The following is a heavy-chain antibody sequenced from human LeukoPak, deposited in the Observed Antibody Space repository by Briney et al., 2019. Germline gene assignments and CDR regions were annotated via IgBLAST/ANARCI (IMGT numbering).Heavy chain of an antibody. Sequence: PSETLSLPCAVYGGSFSGYYWSWIRQPPGKGLEWIGEINHSGSTNYNPSLKSRVTISVDTSKNQFSLKLSSVTAADTAVYYCARGFRGSSWYVRWGQGTLVTVSS. D-gene: IGHD6-13*01. V-gene: IGHV4-34*01. CDR2: INHSGST. J-gene: IGHJ5*02. CDR3: ARGFRGSSWYVR. CDR1: GGSFSGYY.